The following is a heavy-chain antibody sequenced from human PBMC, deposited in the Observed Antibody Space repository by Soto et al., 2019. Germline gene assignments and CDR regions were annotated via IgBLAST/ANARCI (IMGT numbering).Heavy chain of an antibody. V-gene: IGHV3-13*01. CDR3: ARDAGGGDYDY. CDR2: IGTAGDT. Sequence: PGGSLRLSCAASGFTFSSYDMHWVRQATGKGLEWVSAIGTAGDTYYPGSVKGRFTISRENAKNSLYLQMNSLRAGDTAVYYCARDAGGGDYDYWGQGTLVTVSS. D-gene: IGHD4-17*01. J-gene: IGHJ4*02. CDR1: GFTFSSYD.